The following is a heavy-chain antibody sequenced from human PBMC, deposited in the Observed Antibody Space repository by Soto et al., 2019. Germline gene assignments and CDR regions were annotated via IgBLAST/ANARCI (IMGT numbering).Heavy chain of an antibody. Sequence: VGSLRLSGAASGFTFSSYEMNWVGQARGKGLEWVSYISSSGSTIYYADSVKGRFTISRDNAKNSLYLQMNSLRAEDTAVYYCAREMAEYCSSTSCYYYYYGMDVWGQGTTVTVSS. CDR2: ISSSGSTI. V-gene: IGHV3-48*03. D-gene: IGHD2-2*01. CDR1: GFTFSSYE. CDR3: AREMAEYCSSTSCYYYYYGMDV. J-gene: IGHJ6*02.